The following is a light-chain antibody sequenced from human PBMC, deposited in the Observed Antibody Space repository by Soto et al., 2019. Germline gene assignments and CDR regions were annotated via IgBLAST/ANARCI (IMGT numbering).Light chain of an antibody. Sequence: AIQLTQSPSSLSVSVGDRVTITCRASQGISSALAWYQQKPGKAPKLLIYDASSLESGVPSRFSGSGSGTDFTLTISSLQPEDFATYYCQQFNSYPPITFGPGTKVDIK. CDR1: QGISSA. CDR3: QQFNSYPPIT. J-gene: IGKJ3*01. V-gene: IGKV1-13*02. CDR2: DAS.